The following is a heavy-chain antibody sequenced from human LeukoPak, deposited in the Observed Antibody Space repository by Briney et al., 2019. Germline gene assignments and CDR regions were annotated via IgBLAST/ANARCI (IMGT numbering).Heavy chain of an antibody. CDR2: ISVYNGNT. V-gene: IGHV1-18*01. CDR3: ARGYCSSATCRHFDY. CDR1: GYAFTNYA. Sequence: ASVKVSCKASGYAFTNYAISWVRQAPGQGLEWMGWISVYNGNTNYAQKLQGRVTMTADTSTTTAYMELRSLRSDDTTVYYCARGYCSSATCRHFDYWGQGALVTVSS. J-gene: IGHJ4*02. D-gene: IGHD2-2*01.